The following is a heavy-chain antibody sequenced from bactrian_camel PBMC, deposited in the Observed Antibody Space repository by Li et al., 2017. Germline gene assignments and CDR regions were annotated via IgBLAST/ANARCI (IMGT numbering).Heavy chain of an antibody. J-gene: IGHJ4*01. Sequence: HVQLVESGGGSVQAGGSLRLSCAASGEIDSSYCMAWFRQAPGKEREEVASIDSSGSTTYADSVKGRFTISKDNTKLMLYLQMNALKPEDTAMYYCAADLVTGGNWRSIDHWSYWGQGTQVTVS. CDR2: IDSSGST. CDR1: GEIDSSYC. CDR3: AADLVTGGNWRSIDHWSY. D-gene: IGHD7*01. V-gene: IGHV3S53*01.